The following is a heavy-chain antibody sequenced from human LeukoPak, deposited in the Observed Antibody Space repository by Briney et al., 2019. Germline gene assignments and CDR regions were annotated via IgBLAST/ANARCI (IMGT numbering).Heavy chain of an antibody. V-gene: IGHV3-7*01. CDR3: ARDKGYTTYDY. Sequence: GESLRLSCAPSGFRFSTYWLGWVRQAPGKGLERVATINQYGTEKYYVDSVRGRFTISRDNAKNSLYLQMNSLRAEDTAVYYCARDKGYTTYDYWGQGTLVTVSS. D-gene: IGHD5-24*01. CDR2: INQYGTEK. J-gene: IGHJ4*02. CDR1: GFRFSTYW.